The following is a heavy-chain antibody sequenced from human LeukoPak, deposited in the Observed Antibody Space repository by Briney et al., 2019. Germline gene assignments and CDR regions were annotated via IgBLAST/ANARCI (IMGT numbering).Heavy chain of an antibody. D-gene: IGHD3-22*01. V-gene: IGHV1-2*02. CDR2: INPNSGGT. Sequence: ASVKVSCKASGYTFTGYYMHWVRQAPGQGLEWMGWINPNSGGTNYAQKFQGRVTMTRDTSISTAYMELSRLRSDDTAVYYCAREGQYYYDSSGYYSEGVYYYYGMDVWGQGTTVTVSS. J-gene: IGHJ6*02. CDR3: AREGQYYYDSSGYYSEGVYYYYGMDV. CDR1: GYTFTGYY.